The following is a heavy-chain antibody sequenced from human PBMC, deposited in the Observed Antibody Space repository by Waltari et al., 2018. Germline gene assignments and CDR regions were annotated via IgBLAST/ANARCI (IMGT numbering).Heavy chain of an antibody. CDR1: GYTFTSYS. CDR2: IHAGNGNT. CDR3: AREGGTVAVTTTQPIPGLDFQH. Sequence: QVQLVQSGAEVKKPGASVKVSCKASGYTFTSYSMHWVRQAPGQRLEWMGWIHAGNGNTKYSQKFQGRVTITRDTSASTAYMELSSLRSEDTAVYYCAREGGTVAVTTTQPIPGLDFQHWGQGTLVTVSS. J-gene: IGHJ1*01. D-gene: IGHD4-17*01. V-gene: IGHV1-3*01.